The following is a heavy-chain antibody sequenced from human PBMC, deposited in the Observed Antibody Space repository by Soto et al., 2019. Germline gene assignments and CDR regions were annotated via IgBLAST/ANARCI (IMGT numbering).Heavy chain of an antibody. CDR2: IYPGDSDT. Sequence: GESLKISCKGSGYSFTSYWIGWVRQMPGKGLEWMGIIYPGDSDTRYSPSFQGQVTISADKSINTAYLQWSSLKASDTAMYYCARPRSGSYRLDYYGMDVWGQGTTVTVSS. D-gene: IGHD3-10*01. CDR1: GYSFTSYW. J-gene: IGHJ6*02. CDR3: ARPRSGSYRLDYYGMDV. V-gene: IGHV5-51*01.